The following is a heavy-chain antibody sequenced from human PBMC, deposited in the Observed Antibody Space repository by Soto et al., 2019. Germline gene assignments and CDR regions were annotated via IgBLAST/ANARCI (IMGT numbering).Heavy chain of an antibody. CDR1: GYTFTNYY. D-gene: IGHD5-18*01. CDR2: IIPIFGTA. Sequence: SVKVYCKTSGYTFTNYYMHWVRQAPGQGLEWMGGIIPIFGTANYAQKFQGRVTITADESTSTAYMELSSLRSEDTAVYYCAREPDTYDAFDIWGQGTMVTVSS. J-gene: IGHJ3*02. V-gene: IGHV1-69*13. CDR3: AREPDTYDAFDI.